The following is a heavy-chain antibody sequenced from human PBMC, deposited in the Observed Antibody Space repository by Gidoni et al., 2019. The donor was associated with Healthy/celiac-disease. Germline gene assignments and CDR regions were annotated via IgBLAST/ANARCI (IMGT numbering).Heavy chain of an antibody. J-gene: IGHJ6*02. V-gene: IGHV3-30*18. Sequence: QVQLVESGGGVVQPGRSLRLSCAASGFTFRSYGMHWVRQAPGKGLGWVAVISYDGSNKYYADSVKGRFTISRDNSKNTLYLQMNSLRAEDTAVYYCAKERVWVVGVLHHYGMDVWGQGTTVTVSS. CDR1: GFTFRSYG. CDR3: AKERVWVVGVLHHYGMDV. CDR2: ISYDGSNK. D-gene: IGHD3-16*01.